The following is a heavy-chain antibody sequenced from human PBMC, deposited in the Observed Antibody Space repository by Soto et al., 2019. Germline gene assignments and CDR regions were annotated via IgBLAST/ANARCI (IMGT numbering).Heavy chain of an antibody. CDR2: IYSGGST. Sequence: GGSLRLSCAASGFTVSSNYMSWVRQAPGKGLEWVSVIYSGGSTYYADSVKGRFAISRDNSKNTLYLQMNSLRAEDTAVYYCARDHYGDYVTYWGQGTLVTVSS. V-gene: IGHV3-66*01. CDR3: ARDHYGDYVTY. D-gene: IGHD4-17*01. J-gene: IGHJ4*02. CDR1: GFTVSSNY.